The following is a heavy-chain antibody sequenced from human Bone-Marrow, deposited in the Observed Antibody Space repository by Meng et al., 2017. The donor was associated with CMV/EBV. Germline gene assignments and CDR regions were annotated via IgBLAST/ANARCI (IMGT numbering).Heavy chain of an antibody. CDR2: ISAYNGNT. D-gene: IGHD3-22*01. J-gene: IGHJ4*02. Sequence: ASVKVSCKASGYTFTSYGISWVRQAPGQGLEWMGWISAYNGNTNYAQKLQGRVTMTTDTSTSTDYMELRSLRSDDTAGYYCATFTYYYDSSGYYYPDYFDYWGQGTLVTVSS. CDR1: GYTFTSYG. CDR3: ATFTYYYDSSGYYYPDYFDY. V-gene: IGHV1-18*01.